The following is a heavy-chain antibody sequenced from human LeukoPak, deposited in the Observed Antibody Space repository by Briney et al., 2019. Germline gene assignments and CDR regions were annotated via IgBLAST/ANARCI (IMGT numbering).Heavy chain of an antibody. CDR1: GFTFDDYA. V-gene: IGHV3-9*03. J-gene: IGHJ3*02. D-gene: IGHD2-2*01. CDR2: ISWNRGSI. CDR3: VKDTTSGSSTSFDAFDI. Sequence: GGALRLSCAASGFTFDDYAMHWVRQPPGKGVEGGSGISWNRGSIAYADSVKGRFTISRDNAKNSLYLRMNSLRAEDMALYYCVKDTTSGSSTSFDAFDIWGQGTMVTVSS.